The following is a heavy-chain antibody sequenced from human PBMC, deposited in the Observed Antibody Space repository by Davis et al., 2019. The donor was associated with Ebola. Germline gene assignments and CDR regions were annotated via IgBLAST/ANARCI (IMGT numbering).Heavy chain of an antibody. CDR2: IWYDGSYK. V-gene: IGHV3-33*01. CDR1: GFTFSSYG. D-gene: IGHD5-12*01. Sequence: GESLKISCVASGFTFSSYGMHWVRQAPGKGLEWVAVIWYDGSYKYYADSVKGRFTISRDTSRNTLYLQMNSLRAEDTAVYYCARDRGYSGYDWADDSSGYETVGYFDYWGQGTLVTVSS. CDR3: ARDRGYSGYDWADDSSGYETVGYFDY. J-gene: IGHJ4*02.